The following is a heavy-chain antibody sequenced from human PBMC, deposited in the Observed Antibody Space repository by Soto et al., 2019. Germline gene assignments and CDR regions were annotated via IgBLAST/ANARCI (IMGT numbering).Heavy chain of an antibody. Sequence: QVQLQESGPGLAKPSQTLSLICTVSGGSLTTGDYYWTWIRQSPGAGLEWIGYISRSGNIFYNPSLKSRITISLDTTKDQFSLKLTSVTAADTAVYYCARGNDYVYFYDYWGQGTLVTVSS. V-gene: IGHV4-30-4*01. D-gene: IGHD4-17*01. CDR1: GGSLTTGDYY. CDR3: ARGNDYVYFYDY. CDR2: ISRSGNI. J-gene: IGHJ4*02.